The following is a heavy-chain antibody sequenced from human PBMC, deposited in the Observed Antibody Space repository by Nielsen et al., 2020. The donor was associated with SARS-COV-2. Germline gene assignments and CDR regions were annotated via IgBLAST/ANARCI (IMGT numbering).Heavy chain of an antibody. J-gene: IGHJ6*03. Sequence: GESLKISCAASGFTFSSYGMHWVRQAPGKGLEWVAVISYDGSNKYYADSVKGRFTISRDNSKNTLYLQMNSLRAEDTAVYYCAKANSGWRYYYYYYMDVWGKGTTVTVSS. CDR3: AKANSGWRYYYYYYMDV. V-gene: IGHV3-30*18. CDR1: GFTFSSYG. CDR2: ISYDGSNK. D-gene: IGHD6-19*01.